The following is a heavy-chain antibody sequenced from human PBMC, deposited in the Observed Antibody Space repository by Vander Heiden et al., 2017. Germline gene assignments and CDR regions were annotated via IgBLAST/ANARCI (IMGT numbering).Heavy chain of an antibody. J-gene: IGHJ4*02. CDR2: IYPDECSK. V-gene: IGHV5-51*01. D-gene: IGHD3-10*01. CDR3: ARQSAYYAGPFDS. CDR1: GSSFSTYW. Sequence: EVQLVQSGAEVKNPGESLKISCKASGSSFSTYWIALVTQLPGHGLEWMGIIYPDECSKSYSPLLPGQVRMSDDKSTNTAYLQLSSLEASDTAIYYCARQSAYYAGPFDSWGQGTLVTVSS.